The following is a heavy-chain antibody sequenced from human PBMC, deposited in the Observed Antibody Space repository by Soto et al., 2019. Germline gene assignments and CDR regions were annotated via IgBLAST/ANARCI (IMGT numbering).Heavy chain of an antibody. V-gene: IGHV3-11*01. J-gene: IGHJ4*02. CDR3: AGAHGGGGLTLEY. Sequence: QVHLEESGGGLVKPGGSLRLSCTASGFTFSDYYMGWIRQAPGKGLEWVSDISNSGRITHHADSVEGRFTISRDNAKNSLYLQMNRLRPEDSAIYSGAGAHGGGGLTLEYWGQGTLVTVSS. D-gene: IGHD3-16*01. CDR1: GFTFSDYY. CDR2: ISNSGRIT.